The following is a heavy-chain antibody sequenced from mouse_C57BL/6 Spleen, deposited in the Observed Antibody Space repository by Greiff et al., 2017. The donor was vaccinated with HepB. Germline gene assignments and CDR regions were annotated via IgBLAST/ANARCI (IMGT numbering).Heavy chain of an antibody. Sequence: EVKLVESGGGLVQPGGSMKLSCVASGFTFSNYWMNWVRQSPEKGLEWVAQIRLKSDNYATHYAESVKGRFTISRDDSKSSVYLQMNNLRAEDTGIYYCTGYGSSYDWYFDVWGTGTTVTVSS. D-gene: IGHD1-1*01. J-gene: IGHJ1*03. CDR1: GFTFSNYW. CDR2: IRLKSDNYAT. CDR3: TGYGSSYDWYFDV. V-gene: IGHV6-3*01.